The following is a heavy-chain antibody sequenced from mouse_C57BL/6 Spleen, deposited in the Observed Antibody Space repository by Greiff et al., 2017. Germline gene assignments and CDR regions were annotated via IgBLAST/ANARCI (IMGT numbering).Heavy chain of an antibody. D-gene: IGHD2-2*01. V-gene: IGHV1-72*01. Sequence: VQLQQPGAELVKPGASVKLSCKASGYTFTSYWMHWVKQRPGRGLEWIGWIDPNSGGTKYNEKFKSKATLTVDKPSSPAYMQLSSLTSEDSAVYYCERSEGYGYASFAYWGQGTMVTVSA. CDR1: GYTFTSYW. CDR2: IDPNSGGT. J-gene: IGHJ3*01. CDR3: ERSEGYGYASFAY.